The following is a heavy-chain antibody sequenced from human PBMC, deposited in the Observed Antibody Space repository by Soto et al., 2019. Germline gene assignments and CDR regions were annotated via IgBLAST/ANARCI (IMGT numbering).Heavy chain of an antibody. CDR1: GGSISNHY. D-gene: IGHD7-27*01. V-gene: IGHV4-59*11. CDR2: SYYNGNT. J-gene: IGHJ4*02. Sequence: QVQLQESGPGLVKPSETLSLTCSVSGGSISNHYWSWIRQPPGKGLEWIVYSYYNGNTNYNPSLNSRVTMSVDTSRNQISLKLTTVTAADTAVYYCTRANWYSEYWGQGTLVTVSS. CDR3: TRANWYSEY.